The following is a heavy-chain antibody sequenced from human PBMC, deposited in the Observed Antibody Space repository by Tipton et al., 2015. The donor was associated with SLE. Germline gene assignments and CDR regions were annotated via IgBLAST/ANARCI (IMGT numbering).Heavy chain of an antibody. D-gene: IGHD2-15*01. J-gene: IGHJ3*02. V-gene: IGHV3-49*04. CDR2: IRSKAYGGTT. CDR3: TRIYCSGGSCYSGAYAFDI. Sequence: SLRLSCTASGFTFGDYAMSWVRQAPGKGLEWVGFIRSKAYGGTTEYAASVKGRFTISRDDSKSIAYLQMNSLKTEDTAVYYCTRIYCSGGSCYSGAYAFDIWGQGTMVTVSS. CDR1: GFTFGDYA.